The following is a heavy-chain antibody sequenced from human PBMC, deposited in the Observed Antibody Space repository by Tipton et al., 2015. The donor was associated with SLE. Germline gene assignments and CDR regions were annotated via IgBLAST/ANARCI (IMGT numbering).Heavy chain of an antibody. CDR3: ATSLNYYDSSGPEG. CDR2: INYSGNT. J-gene: IGHJ3*01. D-gene: IGHD3-22*01. V-gene: IGHV4-34*01. CDR1: GGSISNYY. Sequence: TLSLTCTVSGGSISNYYWSWIRQSPGKGLEWIGEINYSGNTKYNPSLKSRVTISVDTSKNQFSLNLNFMTAADTAMYYCATSLNYYDSSGPEGWGQGTMVTVSS.